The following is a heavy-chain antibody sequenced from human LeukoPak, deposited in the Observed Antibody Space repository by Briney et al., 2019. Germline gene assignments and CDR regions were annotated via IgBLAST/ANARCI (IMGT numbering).Heavy chain of an antibody. CDR1: GFTFSSYW. Sequence: GGSLRLSCAASGFTFSSYWMSWVRQAPGKGLEWVANIKQDGSEKYYVDSVKGRFTISRDNAKNSLYLQMNSLRAEDTAVYYCARVNYDFWSGFGAFDIWGQGTMVTVSS. CDR3: ARVNYDFWSGFGAFDI. D-gene: IGHD3-3*01. CDR2: IKQDGSEK. J-gene: IGHJ3*02. V-gene: IGHV3-7*01.